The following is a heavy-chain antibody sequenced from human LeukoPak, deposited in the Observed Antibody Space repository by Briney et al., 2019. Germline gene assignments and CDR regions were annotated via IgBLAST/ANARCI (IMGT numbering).Heavy chain of an antibody. CDR3: ERGGNIAGRPFDQ. CDR1: GFTFSSYA. J-gene: IGHJ5*02. V-gene: IGHV3-30*04. CDR2: ISYDGSNN. Sequence: PGGSLRLSCAASGFTFSSYALHWVRQAPGKGLEWVAVISYDGSNNYYAHSVKGRFTISRDNSKNTLYLQMNSLRAEDTAVYYCERGGNIAGRPFDQWGQGPLVTVPS. D-gene: IGHD6-6*01.